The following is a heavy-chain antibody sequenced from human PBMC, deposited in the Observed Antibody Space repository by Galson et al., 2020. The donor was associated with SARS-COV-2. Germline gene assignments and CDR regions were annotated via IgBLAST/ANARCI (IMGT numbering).Heavy chain of an antibody. CDR1: GFTFGTYT. CDR2: ISPSGSAM. J-gene: IGHJ4*02. V-gene: IGHV3-48*02. Sequence: GESLNISCAASGFTFGTYTMAWVRQAPGKGLEWVSHISPSGSAMYNADSVKGPFTISRDNAKNSLYLQMNSLRDEDTAVYYCARVAYCSGANCYPHDYWGQGTLVTVSS. CDR3: ARVAYCSGANCYPHDY. D-gene: IGHD2-15*01.